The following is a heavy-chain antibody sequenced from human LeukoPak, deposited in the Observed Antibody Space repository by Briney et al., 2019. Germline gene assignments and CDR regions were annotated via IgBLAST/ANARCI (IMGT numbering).Heavy chain of an antibody. V-gene: IGHV3-23*01. CDR1: GFTFSSYA. J-gene: IGHJ4*02. Sequence: PGGSLRLSCAASGFTFSSYAMSWVRQAPGKGLEWVSAISGSGGSTYYADSVKGRFTISRDNSKNTLYLQMNSLRVEDTAVYYCAKDPCYDSSGDDYWGQGTLVTVSS. CDR2: ISGSGGST. CDR3: AKDPCYDSSGDDY. D-gene: IGHD3-22*01.